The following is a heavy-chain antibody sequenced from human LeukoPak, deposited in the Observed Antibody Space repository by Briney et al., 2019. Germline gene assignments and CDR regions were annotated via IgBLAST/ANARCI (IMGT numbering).Heavy chain of an antibody. V-gene: IGHV4-34*01. Sequence: SETLSLTCAVYGGSFSVYYWSWIRQHPGKGLEWIGEINHSGSTNYNPSLKGRVTISVDTSKNQFSLKLSSVTAADTAVCYCARDDYSNTLIDYWGQGTLVTVSS. CDR3: ARDDYSNTLIDY. J-gene: IGHJ4*02. CDR2: INHSGST. D-gene: IGHD4-11*01. CDR1: GGSFSVYY.